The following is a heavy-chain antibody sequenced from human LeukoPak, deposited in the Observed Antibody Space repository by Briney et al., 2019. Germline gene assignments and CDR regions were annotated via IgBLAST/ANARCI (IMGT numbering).Heavy chain of an antibody. V-gene: IGHV1-69*04. D-gene: IGHD2/OR15-2a*01. Sequence: ASVKVSCKASGGTFSSYAISWVRQAPGQGLEWMGRITPIFGIANYAQKFQGRVTITADKSTCTAYMELSSLRSEDTAVYYCARVGAPNNYFDYWGQGTLVTVSS. J-gene: IGHJ4*02. CDR1: GGTFSSYA. CDR3: ARVGAPNNYFDY. CDR2: ITPIFGIA.